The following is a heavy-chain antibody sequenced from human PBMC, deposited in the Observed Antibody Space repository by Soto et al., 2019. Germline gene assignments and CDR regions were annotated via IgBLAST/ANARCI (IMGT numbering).Heavy chain of an antibody. CDR1: GFTFSSYG. V-gene: IGHV3-30*18. CDR2: ISYDGSNK. D-gene: IGHD6-13*01. CDR3: AKDRTRTAAGNFDY. Sequence: PGGSLRLSCAASGFTFSSYGMHWARQAPGKGLEWVAVISYDGSNKYYADSVKGRFTISRDNSKNTLYLQMNSLRAEDTAVYYCAKDRTRTAAGNFDYWGQGTLVTVSS. J-gene: IGHJ4*02.